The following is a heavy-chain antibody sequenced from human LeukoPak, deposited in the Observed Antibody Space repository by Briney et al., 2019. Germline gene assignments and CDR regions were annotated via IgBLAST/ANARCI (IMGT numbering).Heavy chain of an antibody. Sequence: NPSETLSLTCTVSGGSISTTNYYWGWIRQSPGKGLEWFGCVYYSGSTYYNPSLKSRVTISVDTSKNQFSLKLSSVTAAGTTVYYCARLNYYYYNMDVWGRGTTVTISS. CDR1: GGSISTTNYY. CDR3: ARLNYYYYNMDV. V-gene: IGHV4-39*01. CDR2: VYYSGST. J-gene: IGHJ6*03.